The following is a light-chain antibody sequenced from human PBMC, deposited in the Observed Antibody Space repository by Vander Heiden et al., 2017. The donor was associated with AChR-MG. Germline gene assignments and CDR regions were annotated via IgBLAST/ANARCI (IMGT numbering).Light chain of an antibody. CDR2: EVS. Sequence: QSALTPPASVSGSPGQSTTISCPVTSSEVSGYNYGSWYQQHPGKAPKLMMYEVSNRPSGVSNRFSGSKSGTKASLTISGLQAEDEAEYYCRSSTSRSTLYVFGGGTKLTVI. J-gene: IGLJ2*01. CDR3: RSSTSRSTLYV. V-gene: IGLV2-14*01. CDR1: SSEVSGYNY.